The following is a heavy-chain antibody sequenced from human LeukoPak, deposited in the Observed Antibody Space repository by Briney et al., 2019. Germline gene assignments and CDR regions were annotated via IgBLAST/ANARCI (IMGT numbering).Heavy chain of an antibody. CDR3: AGEVPAAINWFDP. J-gene: IGHJ5*02. CDR2: IYYSGST. CDR1: GGSISGYY. Sequence: SETLSLTCTVSGGSISGYYWSWIRQPPGKGLEWIGYIYYSGSTNYNPSLKSRVTISVDTSKNQFSLKLSSVTAADTAVYYCAGEVPAAINWFDPWGQGTLVTVSS. D-gene: IGHD2-2*01. V-gene: IGHV4-59*01.